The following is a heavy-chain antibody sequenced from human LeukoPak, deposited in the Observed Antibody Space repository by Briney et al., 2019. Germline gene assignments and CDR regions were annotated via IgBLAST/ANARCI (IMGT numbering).Heavy chain of an antibody. J-gene: IGHJ4*02. D-gene: IGHD6-13*01. CDR1: GFTFSSYG. CDR2: IWYDGSNK. V-gene: IGHV3-33*01. CDR3: ARDSWIAAAGNFDY. Sequence: GGSLRLSCAASGFTFSSYGMHWVRQAPGKGLEWVAVIWYDGSNKYYADSVKGRFTISRDNYKNTLYLQMNSLRAEDTAVYYCARDSWIAAAGNFDYWGQGTLVTVSS.